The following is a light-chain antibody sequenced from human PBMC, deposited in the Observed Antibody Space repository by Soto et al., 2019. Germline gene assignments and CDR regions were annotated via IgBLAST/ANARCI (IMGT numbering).Light chain of an antibody. CDR2: ATS. Sequence: DIQMTQSPSSLSANIGDRINITCRASQTISTLLNWYQQKPGRAPSLLMYATSTLKSGVPSRFSGSGSGTDFTLTITTLQPEDFATYYCQQNYIVPPTFGQGTRVE. J-gene: IGKJ1*01. CDR3: QQNYIVPPT. CDR1: QTISTL. V-gene: IGKV1-39*01.